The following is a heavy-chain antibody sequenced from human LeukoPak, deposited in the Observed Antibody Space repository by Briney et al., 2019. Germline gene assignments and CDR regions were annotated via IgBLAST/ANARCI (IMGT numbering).Heavy chain of an antibody. D-gene: IGHD3-3*01. CDR3: ARGTPNYDFWSAYYYYYGMDV. CDR1: GYTFTSYG. Sequence: WAAVKVSCKASGYTFTSYGISWVRQAPGQGLEWMGWISAYNGNTNYAQKLQGRVTMTTDTSTSKAYMELRSLRSDDTAVYYCARGTPNYDFWSAYYYYYGMDVWGQGTTVTVSS. V-gene: IGHV1-18*01. CDR2: ISAYNGNT. J-gene: IGHJ6*02.